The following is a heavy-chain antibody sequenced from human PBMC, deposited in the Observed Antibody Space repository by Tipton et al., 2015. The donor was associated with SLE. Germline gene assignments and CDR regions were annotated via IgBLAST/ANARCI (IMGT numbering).Heavy chain of an antibody. V-gene: IGHV4-59*01. D-gene: IGHD6-25*01. J-gene: IGHJ6*03. CDR3: ARGYGYRPAYYYYMDV. CDR1: GGSISSYY. CDR2: IYYSGST. Sequence: TLSLTCTASGGSISSYYWSWIRQPPGKGLEWIGYIYYSGSTNYNPSLKSRVTISVDTSKNQFSLKLSSVTAADTAVYYCARGYGYRPAYYYYMDVWGKGTTVTVSS.